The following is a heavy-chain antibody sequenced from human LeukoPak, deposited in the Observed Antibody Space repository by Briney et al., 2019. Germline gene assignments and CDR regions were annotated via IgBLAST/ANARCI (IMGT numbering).Heavy chain of an antibody. CDR3: ARGRSEYYDFWSGYGPPYYYGMDV. CDR1: GGTFSSYT. V-gene: IGHV1-69*02. J-gene: IGHJ6*02. CDR2: IIPILGIA. Sequence: SVKVSCKASGGTFSSYTISWVRQAPGQGLEWMGRIIPILGIANYAQKFQGRVTITADKSASTAYMELSSLRSEDTAVYYCARGRSEYYDFWSGYGPPYYYGMDVWGQGTTVTVSS. D-gene: IGHD3-3*01.